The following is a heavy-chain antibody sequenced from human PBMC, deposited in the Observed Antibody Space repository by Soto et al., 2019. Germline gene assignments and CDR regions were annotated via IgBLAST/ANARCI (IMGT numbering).Heavy chain of an antibody. CDR1: GFTFSSYG. CDR2: IWYDGSNK. V-gene: IGHV3-33*01. D-gene: IGHD3-3*01. J-gene: IGHJ6*03. CDR3: ARGMGYDFCSGPVVYYYYYYMDV. Sequence: HLGGSLRLSCAASGFTFSSYGMHWVRQAPGKGLEWVAVIWYDGSNKYYADSVKGRFTISRDNSKNTLYLQMNSLRAEDTAVYYCARGMGYDFCSGPVVYYYYYYMDVWGKGTTVTVSS.